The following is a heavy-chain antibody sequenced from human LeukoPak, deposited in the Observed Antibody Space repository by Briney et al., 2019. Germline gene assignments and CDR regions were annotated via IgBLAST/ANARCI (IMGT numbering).Heavy chain of an antibody. D-gene: IGHD6-19*01. CDR3: AKGLYSSGWYAGY. CDR1: GFSFSSYA. J-gene: IGHJ4*02. V-gene: IGHV3-43*02. CDR2: ISGDGGRT. Sequence: GGSLRLSCAASGFSFSSYAMSWVRQAPGKGLEWVSLISGDGGRTYYADSVRGRFTISRDSSKNSLYLQMNSLRTEDTALYYCAKGLYSSGWYAGYWGQGTQVTISS.